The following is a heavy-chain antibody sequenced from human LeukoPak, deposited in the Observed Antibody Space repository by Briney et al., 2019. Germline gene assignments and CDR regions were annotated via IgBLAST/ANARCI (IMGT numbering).Heavy chain of an antibody. CDR2: INPSGSSP. J-gene: IGHJ3*02. V-gene: IGHV1-46*01. Sequence: ASVKVSCKASGYSFISHYMHWVRQAPGQGLEWLGLINPSGSSPLYAQKFRGRVTMTRDMSTTTDYMELSSLRSDDTAVYYCARTGGFGERRAFDIWGQGTMVTVSS. CDR3: ARTGGFGERRAFDI. CDR1: GYSFISHY. D-gene: IGHD3-10*01.